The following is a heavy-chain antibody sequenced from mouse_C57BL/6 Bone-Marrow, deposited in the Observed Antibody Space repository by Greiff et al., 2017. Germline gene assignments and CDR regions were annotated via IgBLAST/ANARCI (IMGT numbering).Heavy chain of an antibody. CDR3: ARDYYGRSWYFDY. CDR2: INPNNGGT. Sequence: EVQLVESGPELVKPGASVKISCKASGYTFTDYYMNWVKQSHGKSLEWIGDINPNNGGTSYNQKLKGKATLTVDKSSSTAYMGLRSLTSEDSAVYYCARDYYGRSWYFDYWGQGTILTVSS. CDR1: GYTFTDYY. J-gene: IGHJ2*01. D-gene: IGHD1-1*01. V-gene: IGHV1-26*01.